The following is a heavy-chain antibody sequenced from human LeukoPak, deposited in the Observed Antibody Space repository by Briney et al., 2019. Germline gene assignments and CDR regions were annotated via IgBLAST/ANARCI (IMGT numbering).Heavy chain of an antibody. CDR1: GYSFTSYW. CDR3: AILGVTIFGVADSPDY. CDR2: IYPGDSDT. V-gene: IGHV5-51*01. Sequence: GESLNISCKGSGYSFTSYWIGWVRQMPGKGLEWMGIIYPGDSDTRYSPSFQGQVTISADKSISTAYLQWSSLKASDTAMYYCAILGVTIFGVADSPDYWGQGTLVTVSS. D-gene: IGHD3-3*01. J-gene: IGHJ4*02.